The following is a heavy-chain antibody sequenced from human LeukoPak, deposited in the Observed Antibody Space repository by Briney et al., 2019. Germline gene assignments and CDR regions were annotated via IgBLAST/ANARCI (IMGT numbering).Heavy chain of an antibody. Sequence: PGGSLRLSCAASGFTFSDYWMHWVRQAPGKGLVWVSRIKGDGSIAGYAGSVKGRFTVSRDNSKNTLYLQMNSLKAEDTAVYYCAKALAAVAPYGMDVWGQGTTVIVSS. CDR2: IKGDGSIA. CDR3: AKALAAVAPYGMDV. D-gene: IGHD6-13*01. J-gene: IGHJ6*02. V-gene: IGHV3-74*01. CDR1: GFTFSDYW.